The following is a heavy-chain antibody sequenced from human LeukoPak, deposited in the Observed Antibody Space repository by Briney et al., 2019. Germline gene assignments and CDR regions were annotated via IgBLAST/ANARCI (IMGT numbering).Heavy chain of an antibody. CDR2: INPNSGGT. V-gene: IGHV1-2*02. Sequence: GESLKISCKGSGYRFNNYWIGWVRQAPGQGLEWMGWINPNSGGTNYAQKFQGRVTMTRDTSISTAYMELSRLRSDDTAVYYCARVTAVAGTLNYWGQGTLVTVSS. CDR1: GYRFNNYW. J-gene: IGHJ4*02. CDR3: ARVTAVAGTLNY. D-gene: IGHD6-19*01.